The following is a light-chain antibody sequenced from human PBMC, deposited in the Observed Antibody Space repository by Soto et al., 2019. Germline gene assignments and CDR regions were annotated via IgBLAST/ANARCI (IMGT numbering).Light chain of an antibody. Sequence: QSALTQPASVSGSPGQSITISCTGTSSDVGSYNLVSWYQQHPGKAPKLMIYEGSKRPSGVSNRFSGSKSGNTASLTISGLQAEDEADYYCCSYAGSSTFVVFGGGTKXT. CDR1: SSDVGSYNL. CDR2: EGS. J-gene: IGLJ2*01. V-gene: IGLV2-23*03. CDR3: CSYAGSSTFVV.